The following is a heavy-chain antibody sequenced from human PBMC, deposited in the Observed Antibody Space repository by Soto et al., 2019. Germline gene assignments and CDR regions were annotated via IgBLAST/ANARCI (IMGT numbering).Heavy chain of an antibody. D-gene: IGHD2-2*01. Sequence: GGSLRLSCAASGFTFSSYAMSWVRQAPGKGLEWVSAISGSGGSTYYADSVKGRFTISRDNSKNTLYLQMNSLRAEDTAVYYCAKNAAGYCSSTSYWGGYYYYMDCWGKGTMVTVSS. CDR2: ISGSGGST. V-gene: IGHV3-23*01. CDR1: GFTFSSYA. CDR3: AKNAAGYCSSTSYWGGYYYYMDC. J-gene: IGHJ6*03.